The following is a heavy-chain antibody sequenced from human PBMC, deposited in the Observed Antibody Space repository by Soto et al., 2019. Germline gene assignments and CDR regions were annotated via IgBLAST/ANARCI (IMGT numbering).Heavy chain of an antibody. CDR3: ARDSFWNPSGYYHHGMDV. D-gene: IGHD1-1*01. V-gene: IGHV1-18*04. Sequence: VASVKVSCKASGYTFSSYGISWVRQAPGQGLEWMGWISAYNGNTNYAQKLQGRVTVTTDTSTSTAYMELRSLRSDDTAVYYCARDSFWNPSGYYHHGMDVWGQGTTAIASS. J-gene: IGHJ6*01. CDR1: GYTFSSYG. CDR2: ISAYNGNT.